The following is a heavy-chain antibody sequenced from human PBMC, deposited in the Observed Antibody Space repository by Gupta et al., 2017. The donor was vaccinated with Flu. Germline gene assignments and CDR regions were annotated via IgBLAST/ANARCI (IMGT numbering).Heavy chain of an antibody. CDR1: GWSFSGYY. V-gene: IGHV4-34*01. D-gene: IGHD4-17*01. Sequence: QVQLQQSRAGLLMPSATLSLTCALYGWSFSGYYWSWIRQPPGKGLEWIGKINHSGSTNYYPSLKSRVTISVDTSKNQFSLKLGSVTAADTAVYYCARDLDYGDDGYWGQGTLVTVSS. J-gene: IGHJ4*02. CDR2: INHSGST. CDR3: ARDLDYGDDGY.